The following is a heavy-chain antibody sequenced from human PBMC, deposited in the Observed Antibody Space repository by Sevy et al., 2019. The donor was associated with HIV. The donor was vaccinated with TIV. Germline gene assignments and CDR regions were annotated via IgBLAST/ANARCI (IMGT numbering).Heavy chain of an antibody. V-gene: IGHV3-21*01. CDR1: GITFSYYS. D-gene: IGHD3-10*01. Sequence: GGSLRLSCVGSGITFSYYSMNWVRQAPGKGLEWVSSISSSSSNIYYEDSVKGRFTISRDNAKKSLYLQMNSLRAEDTAVYYCARDRDGSGSSGGYGMDVWGQGTTVTVSS. CDR3: ARDRDGSGSSGGYGMDV. J-gene: IGHJ6*02. CDR2: ISSSSSNI.